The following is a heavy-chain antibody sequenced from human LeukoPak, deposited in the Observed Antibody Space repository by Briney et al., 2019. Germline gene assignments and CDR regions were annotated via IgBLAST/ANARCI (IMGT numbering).Heavy chain of an antibody. D-gene: IGHD3-22*01. Sequence: GGSLRLSCAASGFTFGSYAMSWVRQAPGKGLGWVSGISASGGGTYYADSVKGRFTISRDNSKSTLYLQMNSLRAEDTAVYYCAKCSGFYPEYFQHWGQGTLVTVSS. V-gene: IGHV3-23*01. J-gene: IGHJ1*01. CDR3: AKCSGFYPEYFQH. CDR1: GFTFGSYA. CDR2: ISASGGGT.